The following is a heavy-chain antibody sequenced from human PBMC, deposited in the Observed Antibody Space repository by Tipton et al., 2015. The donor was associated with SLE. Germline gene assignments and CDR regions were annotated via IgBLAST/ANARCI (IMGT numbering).Heavy chain of an antibody. CDR3: ARDDGSSTSCFDY. Sequence: LRLSCAASGFTFSDYYMSWIRQAPGKGLEWIGYIYYSGSTNYNPSLKSRVTISVDTSKNQFSLKLSSVTAADTAVYYCARDDGSSTSCFDYWGQGTLVTVSS. CDR1: GFTFSDYY. V-gene: IGHV4-59*12. CDR2: IYYSGST. J-gene: IGHJ4*02. D-gene: IGHD2-2*01.